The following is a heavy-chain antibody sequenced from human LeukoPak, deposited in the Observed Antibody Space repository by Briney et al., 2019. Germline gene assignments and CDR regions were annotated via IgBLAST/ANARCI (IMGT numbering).Heavy chain of an antibody. CDR3: ARAKRFYDILTGYQNYYYGMDV. D-gene: IGHD3-9*01. CDR1: GGSISSGGYS. J-gene: IGHJ6*02. V-gene: IGHV4-30-2*01. CDR2: IYHSGST. Sequence: SETLFLTCAVSGGSISSGGYSGSWIRQPPGKGREWIGYIYHSGSTYYNPSLKSRVTISVDTSKNQFSLKLSSVTAADTAVYYRARAKRFYDILTGYQNYYYGMDVWGQGTTVTVSS.